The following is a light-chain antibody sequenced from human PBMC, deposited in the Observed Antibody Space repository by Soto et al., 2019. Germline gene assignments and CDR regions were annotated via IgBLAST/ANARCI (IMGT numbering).Light chain of an antibody. J-gene: IGKJ5*01. Sequence: DIQMTQSPSSLSASVGDRVTITCRVSQTISSYLNWYQQKPGKAPKLVIYATSTLQSGVPSRFSGSGSGTDFTLTISSLQPEDFATYYCQQSYSTPITFGQGTRLEIK. CDR2: ATS. V-gene: IGKV1-39*01. CDR1: QTISSY. CDR3: QQSYSTPIT.